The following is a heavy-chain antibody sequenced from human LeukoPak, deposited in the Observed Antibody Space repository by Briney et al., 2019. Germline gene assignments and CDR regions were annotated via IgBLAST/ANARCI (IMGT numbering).Heavy chain of an antibody. Sequence: GGSLRLSCGASGFTLSSYAMSWVRQAPGKGLEWVSAISSSGGLAYYADSVKGRFTMSRDSSENTLFLQMNSLRADDTALYYCAKAGSSGYRYYFDYWGQGILVTVSS. J-gene: IGHJ4*02. D-gene: IGHD3-22*01. CDR3: AKAGSSGYRYYFDY. CDR1: GFTLSSYA. CDR2: ISSSGGLA. V-gene: IGHV3-23*01.